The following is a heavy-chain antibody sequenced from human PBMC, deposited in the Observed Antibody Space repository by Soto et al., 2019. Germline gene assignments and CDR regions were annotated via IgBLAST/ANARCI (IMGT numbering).Heavy chain of an antibody. CDR1: GYTFTSYY. Sequence: ASVKVSCKASGYTFTSYYMHWVRQAPGQGLEWMGIINPSGGSTSYAQKFQGRVTMTRDTFTSTVYMELSSLRSEDTAVYYCARGGTNSSSWYGDFDYWGQGTLVTVSS. V-gene: IGHV1-46*01. CDR2: INPSGGST. J-gene: IGHJ4*02. CDR3: ARGGTNSSSWYGDFDY. D-gene: IGHD6-13*01.